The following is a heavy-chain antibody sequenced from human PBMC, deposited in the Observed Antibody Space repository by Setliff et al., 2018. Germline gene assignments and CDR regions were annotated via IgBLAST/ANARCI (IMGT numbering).Heavy chain of an antibody. CDR1: GGSFSDYY. D-gene: IGHD5-12*01. CDR3: ARESRFGYSGYDCAFDY. V-gene: IGHV4-34*01. CDR2: FNRTRKI. Sequence: SETLSPTCEVSGGSFSDYYWSWIRQSPGKGLEWLGDFNRTRKIDYSPSLKGRLTISVDTSKQQFSLHLNSVTAADTAMYYCARESRFGYSGYDCAFDYWGQGMLVTVSS. J-gene: IGHJ4*02.